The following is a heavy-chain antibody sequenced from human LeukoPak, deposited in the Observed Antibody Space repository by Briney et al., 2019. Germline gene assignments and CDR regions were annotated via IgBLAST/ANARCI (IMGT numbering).Heavy chain of an antibody. D-gene: IGHD5-24*01. CDR3: ARGARAGYNLEPFDN. CDR2: IYNSGST. CDR1: GVSISSYY. V-gene: IGHV4-59*08. Sequence: SETLSLTCTVSGVSISSYYWSWIRQPPGKGLEWIGYIYNSGSTKYNPSLKSRVTISVDTSKNQISLKLSSVTAADTAVYYCARGARAGYNLEPFDNWGQGTLVTVSS. J-gene: IGHJ4*02.